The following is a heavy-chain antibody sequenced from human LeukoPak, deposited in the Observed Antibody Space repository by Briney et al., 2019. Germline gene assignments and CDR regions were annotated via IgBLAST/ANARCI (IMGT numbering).Heavy chain of an antibody. J-gene: IGHJ6*03. CDR2: INHSGST. Sequence: SETLSLTCAVYGGSFSGYYWSWIRQPPGKGLEWIGEINHSGSTNYNPSLKSRVTISVDTSKNQFSLKLSSVTAADTAVYYCARHVIGMVRGVIITDYYYYYMDVWGKGTTVTISS. CDR1: GGSFSGYY. V-gene: IGHV4-34*01. CDR3: ARHVIGMVRGVIITDYYYYYMDV. D-gene: IGHD3-10*01.